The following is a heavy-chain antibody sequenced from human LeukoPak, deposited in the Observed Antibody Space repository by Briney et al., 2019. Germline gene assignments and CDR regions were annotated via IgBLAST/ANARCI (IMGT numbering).Heavy chain of an antibody. CDR2: VSGSGDRM. D-gene: IGHD6-13*01. CDR3: AKAAAAPGFDF. V-gene: IGHV3-23*01. J-gene: IGHJ4*02. CDR1: GFTSSSYA. Sequence: GGSLRLSCAASGFTSSSYALNWVRQAPGKGLEWVATVSGSGDRMYHADSVKGRFTISRDNSKNTIYLQMNSLRAEDTALYYCAKAAAAPGFDFWGQGTLVTVSS.